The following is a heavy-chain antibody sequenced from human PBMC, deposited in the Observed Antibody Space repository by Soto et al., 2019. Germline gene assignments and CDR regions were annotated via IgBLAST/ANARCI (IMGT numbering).Heavy chain of an antibody. D-gene: IGHD3-3*01. V-gene: IGHV4-31*03. CDR1: GASISNAGYY. CDR3: TRGGYDFFYPAY. Sequence: QVQLQESGPGLVKPSQTLSLTCTVSGASISNAGYYWNWIRQRPGKGLEWIGYISYSGSTYYNPSLKRRLTTSIDTSKSQCSVSMNSVTAADTAVYYFTRGGYDFFYPAYWGQGALVTVSS. J-gene: IGHJ4*02. CDR2: ISYSGST.